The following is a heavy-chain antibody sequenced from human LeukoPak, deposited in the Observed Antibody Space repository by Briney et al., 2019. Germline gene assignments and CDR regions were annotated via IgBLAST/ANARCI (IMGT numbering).Heavy chain of an antibody. CDR2: IYPGDSDT. CDR3: ARLMGSDGDYLGFWYYFDY. D-gene: IGHD4-17*01. Sequence: GESLKISCKGSGYSFPRYWIGWVRQMPGKGLEWMGIIYPGDSDTRYSPSFQGQVTISADKSISTAYLQWSSLKASDTAMYYCARLMGSDGDYLGFWYYFDYWGQGTLVTVSS. J-gene: IGHJ4*02. CDR1: GYSFPRYW. V-gene: IGHV5-51*01.